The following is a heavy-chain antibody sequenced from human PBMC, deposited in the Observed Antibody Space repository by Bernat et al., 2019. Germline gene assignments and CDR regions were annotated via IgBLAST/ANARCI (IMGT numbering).Heavy chain of an antibody. CDR3: AKDRGGGLLWFGDLFPMGDY. J-gene: IGHJ4*02. CDR2: ISGSGGST. V-gene: IGHV3-23*01. Sequence: EVQLLESGGGLVQPGGSLRLSCAASGFTFSSYAMSWVRQAPGKGLEWVSAISGSGGSTYYADSVKGRFTISRDNAKNTLYLKMNSLRAEDTAVYYCAKDRGGGLLWFGDLFPMGDYWGQGTLVTVSS. D-gene: IGHD3-10*01. CDR1: GFTFSSYA.